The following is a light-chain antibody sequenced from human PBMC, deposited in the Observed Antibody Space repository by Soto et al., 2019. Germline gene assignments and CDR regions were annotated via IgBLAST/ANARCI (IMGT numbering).Light chain of an antibody. CDR2: DIS. CDR3: QQYLDWPLT. Sequence: EIVMTQSPVTLSVSPGERVTLSCRASQSLATNLAWYQQKPGQTPRLVIYDISARASGIPGRFSGSGFGTDFTLTISSLQPEDSAVYYCQQYLDWPLTFGGGTKVE. CDR1: QSLATN. J-gene: IGKJ4*01. V-gene: IGKV3-15*01.